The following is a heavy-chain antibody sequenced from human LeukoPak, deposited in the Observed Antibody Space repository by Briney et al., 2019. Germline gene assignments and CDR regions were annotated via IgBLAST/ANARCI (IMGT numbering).Heavy chain of an antibody. CDR3: ARDYYDSSGDAFDI. Sequence: PGGSLRLSCAASGFTFSSYWMSWVRQAPGKGLEWVANIKQDESEKYYVDSVKGRFSISRDNAKNSLYLQMNSLRAEDTAVYYCARDYYDSSGDAFDIWGQGTMVTVSS. J-gene: IGHJ3*02. V-gene: IGHV3-7*01. CDR2: IKQDESEK. D-gene: IGHD3-22*01. CDR1: GFTFSSYW.